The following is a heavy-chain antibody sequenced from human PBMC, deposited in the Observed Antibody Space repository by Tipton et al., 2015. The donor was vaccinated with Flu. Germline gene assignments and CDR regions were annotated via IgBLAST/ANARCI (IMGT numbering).Heavy chain of an antibody. V-gene: IGHV4-4*07. Sequence: TLSLTCSVSGDSIDSRYFWGWIRQPAGKGLEWIGRIYMGGRTNYNPSLKSRVTMSLDLFKNQISLRLSSVTAADTAVYYCARERRGGWPFYDAFDFWGQGTTVTVSS. D-gene: IGHD6-19*01. CDR2: IYMGGRT. CDR3: ARERRGGWPFYDAFDF. J-gene: IGHJ3*01. CDR1: GDSIDSRYF.